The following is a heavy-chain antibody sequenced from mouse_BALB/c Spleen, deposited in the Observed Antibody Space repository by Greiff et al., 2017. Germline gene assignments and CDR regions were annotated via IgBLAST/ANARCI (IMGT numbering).Heavy chain of an antibody. CDR2: INPGSGGT. CDR1: GYAFTNYL. CDR3: ARDYYGRHYAMDY. Sequence: VMLVESGAELVRPGTSVKVSCKASGYAFTNYLIEWVKQRPGQGLEWIGVINPGSGGTNYNEKFKGKATLTADKSSSTAYMQLSSLTSDDSAVYFCARDYYGRHYAMDYWGQGTSVTVSS. D-gene: IGHD1-1*01. V-gene: IGHV1-54*01. J-gene: IGHJ4*01.